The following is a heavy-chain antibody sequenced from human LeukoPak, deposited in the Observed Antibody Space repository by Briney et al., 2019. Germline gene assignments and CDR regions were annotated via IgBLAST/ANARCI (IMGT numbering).Heavy chain of an antibody. Sequence: SETLSLTCTVSGGSISSYYWSWIRQPPGKGLEWIGYIYYSGSTNYNPSLKSRVTISVGTSKNQFSVKLTSVTAADTAVYYCARGSPLDWYFDLWGRGTLVTVSS. CDR1: GGSISSYY. CDR3: ARGSPLDWYFDL. J-gene: IGHJ2*01. CDR2: IYYSGST. V-gene: IGHV4-59*01.